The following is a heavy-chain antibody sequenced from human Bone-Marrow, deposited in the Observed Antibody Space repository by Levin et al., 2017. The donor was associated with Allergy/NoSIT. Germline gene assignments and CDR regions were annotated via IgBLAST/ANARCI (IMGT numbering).Heavy chain of an antibody. J-gene: IGHJ4*02. CDR3: ARDGADYGDYYFDY. D-gene: IGHD4-17*01. CDR1: GYTFTSYG. Sequence: GESLKISCKASGYTFTSYGISWVRQAPGQGLEWMGWISAYNGNTNYAQKLQGRVTMTTDTSTSTAYMELRSLRSDDTAVYYCARDGADYGDYYFDYWGQGTLVTVSS. CDR2: ISAYNGNT. V-gene: IGHV1-18*01.